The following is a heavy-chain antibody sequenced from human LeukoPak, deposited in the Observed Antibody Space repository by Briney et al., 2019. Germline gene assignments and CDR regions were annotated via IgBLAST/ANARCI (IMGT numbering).Heavy chain of an antibody. V-gene: IGHV3-21*01. CDR3: AREIRSSSVFDY. CDR1: GFTFSSYP. Sequence: GGSLRLSCAASGFTFSSYPMRWVRQAPGKGLEWVSSISSRSSYIYYADSVKGRFTISRDNAKNSLYLQMNSLRPEDTAVYYCAREIRSSSVFDYWGQGTLVTVSS. D-gene: IGHD6-6*01. CDR2: ISSRSSYI. J-gene: IGHJ4*02.